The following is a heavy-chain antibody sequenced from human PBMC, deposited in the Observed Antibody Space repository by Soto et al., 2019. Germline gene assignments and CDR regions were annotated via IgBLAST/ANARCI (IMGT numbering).Heavy chain of an antibody. V-gene: IGHV3-30*03. Sequence: QVQLVESGGGVVQPGRSLRLSCAASGFTFSSYGMHWVRQAPGKGLEWVAAISHDGSNKYYADSVKGRLTISRDNSKNTLFLQMNSLGPEDTAVYYCAPGVGGWEFDYWGQGTLVTVPS. CDR3: APGVGGWEFDY. J-gene: IGHJ4*02. CDR1: GFTFSSYG. D-gene: IGHD6-19*01. CDR2: ISHDGSNK.